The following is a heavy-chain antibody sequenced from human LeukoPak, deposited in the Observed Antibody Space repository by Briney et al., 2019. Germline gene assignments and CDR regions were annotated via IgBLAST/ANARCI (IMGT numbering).Heavy chain of an antibody. J-gene: IGHJ5*02. Sequence: PGGSLRLSXAASGFTFSSYGMHWVRQAPGKGLEWVAFIRYDGSNKYYADSVKGRFTISRDNSKNTLYLQMNSLRAEDTAVYYCAKDRVILMVYAKNWFDPWGQGTLVTVSS. CDR2: IRYDGSNK. V-gene: IGHV3-30*02. D-gene: IGHD2-8*01. CDR1: GFTFSSYG. CDR3: AKDRVILMVYAKNWFDP.